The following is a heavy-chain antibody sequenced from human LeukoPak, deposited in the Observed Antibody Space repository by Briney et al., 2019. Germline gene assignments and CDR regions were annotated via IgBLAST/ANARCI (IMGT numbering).Heavy chain of an antibody. V-gene: IGHV3-23*01. J-gene: IGHJ4*02. D-gene: IGHD3-22*01. Sequence: GGSLRLSCAASGFTFSSYAMSWVRQAPGKGLEWVSAISGSGGSTYYADSVKGRFTISRDNSKNTLYLQMNSLRAEDTAVYYCANGQAYDSSGYYETPDYWGQGTLVTVSS. CDR3: ANGQAYDSSGYYETPDY. CDR2: ISGSGGST. CDR1: GFTFSSYA.